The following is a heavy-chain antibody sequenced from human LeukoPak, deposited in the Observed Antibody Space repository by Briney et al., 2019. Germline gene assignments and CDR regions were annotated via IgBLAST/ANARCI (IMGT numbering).Heavy chain of an antibody. CDR2: ISSSSSYI. V-gene: IGHV3-21*01. Sequence: GGSLSLSCAASGFTFSSYSMNWVRQAPGKGLEWVSSISSSSSYIYYADSVKGRFTISRDNAKNSLYLQMNSLRAEDTAVYYCARAFNPTYYDFWSAYDAFDIWGQGTMVTVSS. CDR1: GFTFSSYS. CDR3: ARAFNPTYYDFWSAYDAFDI. D-gene: IGHD3-3*01. J-gene: IGHJ3*02.